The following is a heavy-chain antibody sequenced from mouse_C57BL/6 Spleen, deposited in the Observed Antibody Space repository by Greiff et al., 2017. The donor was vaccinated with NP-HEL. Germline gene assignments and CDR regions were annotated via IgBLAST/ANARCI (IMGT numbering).Heavy chain of an antibody. CDR2: IYPRDGST. V-gene: IGHV1-85*01. D-gene: IGHD2-3*01. CDR1: GYTFTSYD. Sequence: QVQLQQSGPELVKPGASVKLSCKASGYTFTSYDINWVKQRPGQGLEWIGWIYPRDGSTKYNEKFNGKATLTVDTSSSTAYMELHSLTSEDSAVYFCARGDIYDSRTYFDYWGQGTTLTVSS. J-gene: IGHJ2*01. CDR3: ARGDIYDSRTYFDY.